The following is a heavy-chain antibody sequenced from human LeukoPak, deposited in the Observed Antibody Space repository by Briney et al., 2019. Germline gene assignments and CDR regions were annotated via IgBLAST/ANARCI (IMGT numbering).Heavy chain of an antibody. CDR3: ARTRYYYNSRSYGAPYYFDY. Sequence: SETLSLTCAVSGCSISSNSYYWGWIRQPPGKGLEWIGSIYYSGSTYYNPSLKSRVTISVDTSKNQFSLKLSSVTAADPAVYYCARTRYYYNSRSYGAPYYFDYWGQGTLVTVSS. J-gene: IGHJ4*02. CDR2: IYYSGST. V-gene: IGHV4-39*01. CDR1: GCSISSNSYY. D-gene: IGHD3-10*01.